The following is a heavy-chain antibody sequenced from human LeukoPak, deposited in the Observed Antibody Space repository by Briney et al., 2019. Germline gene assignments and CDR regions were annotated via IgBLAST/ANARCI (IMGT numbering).Heavy chain of an antibody. CDR3: ARTVGRGPGGHFDY. J-gene: IGHJ4*02. Sequence: PGGSLRLSCAASGFIYRGYYMSWIRQAPGKGLEWVAYISDSGSYTNYADSVRGRFTISRGNAKKSLFLQMIDLRPEDAAVYYCARTVGRGPGGHFDYWGQGALVTVSS. V-gene: IGHV3-11*03. CDR2: ISDSGSYT. CDR1: GFIYRGYY. D-gene: IGHD4-23*01.